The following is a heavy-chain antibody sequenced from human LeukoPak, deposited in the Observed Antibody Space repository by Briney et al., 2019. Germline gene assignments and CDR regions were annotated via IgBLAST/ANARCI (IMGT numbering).Heavy chain of an antibody. CDR1: GFIFSFYC. J-gene: IGHJ5*02. CDR2: ICPDGTGI. D-gene: IGHD3-9*01. CDR3: AKDPTSVGGRHDWLLDS. Sequence: GGSLRLSCAASGFIFSFYCMHWVRQAPGKGPMWVSRICPDGTGISYADSVKARFTTSRDNAKNTVYLQMNSLRAEDTAVYYCAKDPTSVGGRHDWLLDSWGQGTLVTVSS. V-gene: IGHV3-74*01.